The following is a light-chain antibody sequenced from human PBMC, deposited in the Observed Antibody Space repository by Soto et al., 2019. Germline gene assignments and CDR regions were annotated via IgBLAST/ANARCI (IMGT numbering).Light chain of an antibody. CDR1: SSDVGGYNY. V-gene: IGLV2-14*03. Sequence: QSALTQPASVSGSPGQSIAISCTGTSSDVGGYNYVSWYQQHPGKAPKLIIYDVSNRPSGVSDRFSDSKSGNTASLTISGLQAEDEADYYCSSYSSSSTPYVFGTGTKVTVL. J-gene: IGLJ1*01. CDR2: DVS. CDR3: SSYSSSSTPYV.